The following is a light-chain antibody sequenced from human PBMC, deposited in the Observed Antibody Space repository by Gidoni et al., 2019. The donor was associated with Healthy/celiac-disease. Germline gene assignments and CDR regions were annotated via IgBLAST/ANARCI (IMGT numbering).Light chain of an antibody. CDR3: QQYDT. CDR1: QSVSSSY. V-gene: IGKV3-20*01. CDR2: GAS. J-gene: IGKJ2*01. Sequence: EIVLTQSPGPLSLSPGDRATLSVRASQSVSSSYLAWYQKKPGQAPRLLIYGASSRATGIPERFSGSGSGTNFTITISRLEPEDFAVYYCQQYDTFGQGTKLEIK.